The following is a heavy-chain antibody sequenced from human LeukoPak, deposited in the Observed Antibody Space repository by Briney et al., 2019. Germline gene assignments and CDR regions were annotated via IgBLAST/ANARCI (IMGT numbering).Heavy chain of an antibody. CDR1: GFTFSSYA. Sequence: GGSLRLSCAASGFTFSSYAVSWVRQAPGKGLEWVSTSGSRGGTYYADSVKGRFTISRDNSKNTLYLQMNSLRAEDTAVYFCAKYAYNWNAPDGFDMWGQGTMVIVSS. CDR3: AKYAYNWNAPDGFDM. D-gene: IGHD1-1*01. V-gene: IGHV3-23*01. J-gene: IGHJ3*02. CDR2: SGSRGGT.